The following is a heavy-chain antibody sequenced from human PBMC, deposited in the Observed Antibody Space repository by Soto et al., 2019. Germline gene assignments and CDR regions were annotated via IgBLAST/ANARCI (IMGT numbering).Heavy chain of an antibody. CDR1: GYTFINYG. J-gene: IGHJ4*03. D-gene: IGHD3-16*01. CDR2: ISTYNGQT. Sequence: QAQLVQSGAEVRKPAASVKVSCKTSGYTFINYGVTWVRQAPGQGLVRMGWISTYNGQTNVAQNFQGRVTLTSDASARAGYMELRGLSADDTAMYYCVREVVWGATLVWGVVARDFDSWGQGTPVTVSS. CDR3: VREVVWGATLVWGVVARDFDS. V-gene: IGHV1-18*01.